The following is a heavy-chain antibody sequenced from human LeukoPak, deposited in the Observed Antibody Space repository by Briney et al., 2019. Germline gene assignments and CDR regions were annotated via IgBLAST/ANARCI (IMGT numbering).Heavy chain of an antibody. D-gene: IGHD6-19*01. CDR3: GRGSGWIFNY. J-gene: IGHJ4*02. CDR2: INQDGSAK. Sequence: GGSLRLSCAASGFSFSSHAMCWVRQAPGKGLEWVANINQDGSAKQYVDSVKGRFTISRDNAKNSLYLQMNSLRAEDTAVYYCGRGSGWIFNYWGQGTLVTVSS. CDR1: GFSFSSHA. V-gene: IGHV3-7*04.